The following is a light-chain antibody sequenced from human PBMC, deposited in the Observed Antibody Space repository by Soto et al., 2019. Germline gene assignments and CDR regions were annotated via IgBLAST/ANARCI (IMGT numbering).Light chain of an antibody. Sequence: QYALTQPASVSGSPGQSITISCTGTTSDVGAYNFVSWYQLHPGKAPKLMIFEVSNRPSGVSNRFSGSKSGNTASLTISWLQAEDEADYYCSSYTSSGTRVFGTGTKLTVL. CDR2: EVS. V-gene: IGLV2-14*01. J-gene: IGLJ1*01. CDR3: SSYTSSGTRV. CDR1: TSDVGAYNF.